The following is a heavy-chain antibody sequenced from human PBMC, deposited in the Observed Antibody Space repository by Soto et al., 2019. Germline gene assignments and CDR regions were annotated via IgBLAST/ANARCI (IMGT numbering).Heavy chain of an antibody. D-gene: IGHD4-17*01. V-gene: IGHV3-23*01. CDR3: AKDLSTVTTVYGMDI. CDR1: GFTFGSYA. CDR2: ISGSGGST. Sequence: EVQLLESGGGLVQPGGSLRLSCAASGFTFGSYAMSWVRQAPGKGLEWVSGISGSGGSTYYADSVKGRFTISRDNSKNTLYLQITGLRAEDTAVYYCAKDLSTVTTVYGMDIWGQGTTVTVSS. J-gene: IGHJ6*02.